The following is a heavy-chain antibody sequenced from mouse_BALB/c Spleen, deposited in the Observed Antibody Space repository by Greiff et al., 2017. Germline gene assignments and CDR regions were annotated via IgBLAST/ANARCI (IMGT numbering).Heavy chain of an antibody. V-gene: IGHV2-5-1*01. CDR1: GFSLTSYG. D-gene: IGHD1-1*01. CDR3: AKKTLYYGSSYWYFDV. Sequence: VKLVESGPSLVQPSQSLSITCTVSGFSLTSYGVHWVRQSPGKGLEWLGVIWRGGSTDYNAAFMSRLSITKDNSKSQVFFKMNSLQADDTAIYYCAKKTLYYGSSYWYFDVWGAGTTVTVSS. J-gene: IGHJ1*01. CDR2: IWRGGST.